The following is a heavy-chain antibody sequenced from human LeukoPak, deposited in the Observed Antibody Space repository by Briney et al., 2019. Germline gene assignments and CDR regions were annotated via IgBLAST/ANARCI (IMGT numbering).Heavy chain of an antibody. V-gene: IGHV1-18*01. CDR1: GYILTSTS. CDR2: ISPYNGNT. Sequence: ASVKVSCKASGYILTSTSINWARQAPGQGLEWIGWISPYNGNTNKVMKFQGRITLTTDTSTSTAYLELGSLRSDDTAVYYCARGQLNGDAFDVWGQGTMVTVSS. D-gene: IGHD1-1*01. J-gene: IGHJ3*01. CDR3: ARGQLNGDAFDV.